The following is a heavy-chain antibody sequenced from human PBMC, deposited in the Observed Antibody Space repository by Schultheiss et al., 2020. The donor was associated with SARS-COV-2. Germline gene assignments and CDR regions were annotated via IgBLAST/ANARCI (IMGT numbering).Heavy chain of an antibody. D-gene: IGHD5-18*01. CDR1: GASFSGYY. CDR2: VNHSGST. CDR3: ARADVSGYSYGYRDAFDI. V-gene: IGHV4-34*01. Sequence: SETLSLTCAVYGASFSGYYWNWIRQPPGMGLEWIGEVNHSGSTHYNPSLKSRVTISVDTSKNQFSLKLSSVTAADTAVYYCARADVSGYSYGYRDAFDIWGQGTMVTVSS. J-gene: IGHJ3*02.